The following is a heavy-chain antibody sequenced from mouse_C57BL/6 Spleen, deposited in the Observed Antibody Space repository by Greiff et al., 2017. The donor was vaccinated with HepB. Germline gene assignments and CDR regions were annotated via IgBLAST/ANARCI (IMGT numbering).Heavy chain of an antibody. J-gene: IGHJ4*01. V-gene: IGHV1-39*01. D-gene: IGHD1-1*01. CDR2: INPNYGTT. Sequence: QLQESGPELVKPGASVKISCKASGYSFTDYNMNWVKQSNGKSLEWIGVINPNYGTTSYNQKFKGKATLTVDQSSSTAYMQLNSLTSEDSAVYYCARPPLLLRYYAMDYWGQGTSVTVSS. CDR1: GYSFTDYN. CDR3: ARPPLLLRYYAMDY.